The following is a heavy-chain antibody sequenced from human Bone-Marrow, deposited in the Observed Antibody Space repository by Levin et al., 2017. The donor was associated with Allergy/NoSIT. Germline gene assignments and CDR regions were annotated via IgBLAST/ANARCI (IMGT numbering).Heavy chain of an antibody. V-gene: IGHV3-53*01. CDR2: IYSGGGGT. D-gene: IGHD2-2*01. J-gene: IGHJ3*02. Sequence: GESLKISCAASGFTVSNIYMTWVRQAPGKGLEWVSVIYSGGGGTHYADSVKGRFTISRDNSKNTLYLQMNSLRAEDTAVYFCASRYRNAFDMWGQGTMVTVS. CDR1: GFTVSNIY. CDR3: ASRYRNAFDM.